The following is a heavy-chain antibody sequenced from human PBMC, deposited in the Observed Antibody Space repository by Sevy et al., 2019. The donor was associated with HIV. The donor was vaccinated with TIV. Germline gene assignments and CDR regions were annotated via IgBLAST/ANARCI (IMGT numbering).Heavy chain of an antibody. CDR1: GFTFSSSW. CDR3: ARVGGYYCNYPFDD. Sequence: GGSLRLSCEASGFTFSSSWMSWVRQAPGKGLEWVANIKEDGSGKFYVDSVKGRFTISRDKTENSLYLQMNSVRAEDTAVYYCARVGGYYCNYPFDDWGQGTLVTVSS. CDR2: IKEDGSGK. V-gene: IGHV3-7*01. D-gene: IGHD4-4*01. J-gene: IGHJ4*02.